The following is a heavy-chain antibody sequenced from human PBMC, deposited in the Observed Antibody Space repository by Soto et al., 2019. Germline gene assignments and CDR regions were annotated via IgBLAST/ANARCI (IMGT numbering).Heavy chain of an antibody. CDR2: IYFSGST. CDR3: ARVHPFPSSGEFDF. Sequence: PSETLSLTCTVSGGSISSGKYYWSWIRQPPGKGLECIGYIYFSGSTYYNPSLKSRLIISGDTSKNQFSLKLSSVTAADTAVYDCARVHPFPSSGEFDFWGQGTLVTVS. D-gene: IGHD1-26*01. J-gene: IGHJ4*02. CDR1: GGSISSGKYY. V-gene: IGHV4-30-4*08.